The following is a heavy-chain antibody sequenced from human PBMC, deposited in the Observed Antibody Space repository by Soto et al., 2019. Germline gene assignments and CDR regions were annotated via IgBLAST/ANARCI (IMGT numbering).Heavy chain of an antibody. CDR3: ARDLRHSYGYLEVDDY. CDR2: ISYDGSNK. CDR1: GFTFSSYA. J-gene: IGHJ4*02. D-gene: IGHD5-18*01. V-gene: IGHV3-30-3*01. Sequence: QVQLVESGGGVVQPGRSLRLSCAASGFTFSSYAMHCVRQAPGKGLEWVAVISYDGSNKYYADSVKCRFTISRDNTKNTLYLQMISLRAEDTAVYYCARDLRHSYGYLEVDDYWGQGTLVTVSS.